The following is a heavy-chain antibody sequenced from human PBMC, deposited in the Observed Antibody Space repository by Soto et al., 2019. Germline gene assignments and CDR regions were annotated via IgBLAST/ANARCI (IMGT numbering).Heavy chain of an antibody. Sequence: QAQVVQSGAEVRKPGSSVKLSCKASEGTFNSYAIAWVRQAPGQGLEWMGGIIPYYNTLNYAQKFQDRVTITADDSTNTVYMELSSLRSDETAVYFCASGGSRWYPYFVDSWAQGTLVTVSS. D-gene: IGHD6-13*01. V-gene: IGHV1-69*01. CDR3: ASGGSRWYPYFVDS. CDR1: EGTFNSYA. J-gene: IGHJ4*02. CDR2: IIPYYNTL.